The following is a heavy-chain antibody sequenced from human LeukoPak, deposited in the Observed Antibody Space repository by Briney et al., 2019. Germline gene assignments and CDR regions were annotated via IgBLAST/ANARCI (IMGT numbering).Heavy chain of an antibody. CDR1: GGTFSSYT. J-gene: IGHJ4*02. D-gene: IGHD6-6*01. V-gene: IGHV1-69*04. CDR2: IIPILGIA. CDR3: ARDALYSSSSGLENDY. Sequence: SVKVSCKASGGTFSSYTIGWVRQAPGQGLEWMGRIIPILGIANYAQKFQGRVTITADKSTSTAYMELSSLRSEDTAVYYCARDALYSSSSGLENDYWGQGTLVTVSS.